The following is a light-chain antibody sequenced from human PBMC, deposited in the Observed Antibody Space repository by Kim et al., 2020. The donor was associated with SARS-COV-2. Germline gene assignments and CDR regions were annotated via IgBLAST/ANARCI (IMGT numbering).Light chain of an antibody. CDR2: RDT. V-gene: IGLV3-1*01. CDR3: QAWDSSTAGVV. J-gene: IGLJ2*01. CDR1: KLVDNY. Sequence: PDQTAPLTCSENKLVDNYVSWYQQKPGPSPVMVIYRDTKRPSGIPERFSGSSSGTTATLTISGTQAMDEADYYCQAWDSSTAGVVFGGGTQLTVL.